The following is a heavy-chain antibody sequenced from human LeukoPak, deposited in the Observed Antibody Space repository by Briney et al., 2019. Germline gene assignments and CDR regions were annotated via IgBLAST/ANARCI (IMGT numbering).Heavy chain of an antibody. CDR3: SRARYRGYDSDY. Sequence: PGGSLRLSCAASGFTFSDHYMDWVRQAPGQGLEWVGRTGNKANSYITEYAASVKGRFTISRDDSKNSLSLQMNSLKTEDTAMYYCSRARYRGYDSDYWGQGTLVTVSS. CDR1: GFTFSDHY. J-gene: IGHJ4*02. D-gene: IGHD5-12*01. V-gene: IGHV3-72*01. CDR2: TGNKANSYIT.